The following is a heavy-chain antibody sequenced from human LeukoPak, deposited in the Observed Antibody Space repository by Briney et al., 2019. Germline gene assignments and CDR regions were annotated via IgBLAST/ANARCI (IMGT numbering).Heavy chain of an antibody. D-gene: IGHD6-6*01. V-gene: IGHV3-7*01. CDR2: IKQNGSEK. J-gene: IGHJ4*02. CDR1: GFTFSIYW. CDR3: ARGSDSISPDFDY. Sequence: QPGGSLRLSCAASGFTFSIYWMSWVRQSPGKGLEWVANIKQNGSEKYYVDSVKGRFTISRDNAKSSLYLQMNSLRAEDTAVYYCARGSDSISPDFDYWGQGTLVTVSS.